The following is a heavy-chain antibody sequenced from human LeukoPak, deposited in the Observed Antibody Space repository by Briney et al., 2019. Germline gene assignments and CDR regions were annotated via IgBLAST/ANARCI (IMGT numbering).Heavy chain of an antibody. J-gene: IGHJ4*02. CDR2: INGDGSST. V-gene: IGHV3-74*01. CDR3: ARGSTSGWPDYFDY. CDR1: GFTLSSYW. D-gene: IGHD6-19*01. Sequence: GGSLRLSCAASGFTLSSYWMHWVRQAPGKGLVWVSRINGDGSSTPYANSVKGRFTISRDSAKNTLYLQMHSLRADDTAVYYCARGSTSGWPDYFDYWGQGSVLTVSS.